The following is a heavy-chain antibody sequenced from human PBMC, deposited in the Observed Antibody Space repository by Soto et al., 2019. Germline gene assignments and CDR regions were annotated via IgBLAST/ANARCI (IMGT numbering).Heavy chain of an antibody. CDR1: EFTFRTYN. J-gene: IGHJ3*02. V-gene: IGHV3-21*01. Sequence: EVQLVESGGGLVKPGGSLRLSCAASEFTFRTYNMNWVRQAPGKGLEWVSSISSSSSYIYYADSVKGRFTISRDNAKNSLYLQMNSLRAEDTAVYYCARVERYGGYYDSSGYHDPFDMWGQGTMVTVSS. CDR3: ARVERYGGYYDSSGYHDPFDM. D-gene: IGHD3-22*01. CDR2: ISSSSSYI.